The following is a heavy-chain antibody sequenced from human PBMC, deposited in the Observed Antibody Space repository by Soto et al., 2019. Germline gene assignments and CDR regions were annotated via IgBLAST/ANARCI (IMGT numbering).Heavy chain of an antibody. J-gene: IGHJ4*02. D-gene: IGHD3-22*01. Sequence: QLQLQESGPGLVKPSETLSLTCTVSGGSISSSSYYWGWIRQPPGKGLEWIGSIYYSGSTYYNPSLKSRVTISVDTSKNQFSLKLSSVTAADTAVYYCARPYYYDSSGYYGVYFDYWGQGTLVTVSS. V-gene: IGHV4-39*01. CDR2: IYYSGST. CDR3: ARPYYYDSSGYYGVYFDY. CDR1: GGSISSSSYY.